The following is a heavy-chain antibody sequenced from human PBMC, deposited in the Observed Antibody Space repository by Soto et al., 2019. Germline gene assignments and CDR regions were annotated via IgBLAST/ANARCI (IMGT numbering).Heavy chain of an antibody. D-gene: IGHD3-16*01. CDR2: IYPNGNT. Sequence: QLQLQESGSGLVKPSQTLSLTCGVSGGSISSGGYSWNWIRQTPGKGLEWIGYIYPNGNTYYNPSLNSRVTISLDMSKNQFSLKMTSVTAADTAVYFCARVGGWFAPWGQGTLVIVST. CDR3: ARVGGWFAP. CDR1: GGSISSGGYS. V-gene: IGHV4-30-2*01. J-gene: IGHJ5*02.